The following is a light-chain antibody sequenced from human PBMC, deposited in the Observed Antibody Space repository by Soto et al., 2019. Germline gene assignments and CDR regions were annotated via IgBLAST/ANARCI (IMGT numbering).Light chain of an antibody. Sequence: EIVLTQSPATLSLSPGERATLSCRASQSVSIYLAWYQHKPGQAPRLLIYDTSNRAAGIPARFSARGSGTDFTLIISSLEPEDSAVYYCQHRSSWPPITFGLGTRLEI. V-gene: IGKV3-11*01. CDR1: QSVSIY. CDR3: QHRSSWPPIT. J-gene: IGKJ5*01. CDR2: DTS.